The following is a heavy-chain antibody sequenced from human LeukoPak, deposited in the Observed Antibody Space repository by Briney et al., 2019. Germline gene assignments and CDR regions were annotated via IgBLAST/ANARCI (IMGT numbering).Heavy chain of an antibody. V-gene: IGHV4-39*01. D-gene: IGHD3-3*01. Sequence: SETLSLTCTVSGGSIRSSSYYWGWIRQPPGKGLEWIGSIYYSGSTYYNPSLKSRVTISVDTSKNQFSLKLSSVTAADTAVYYCSLRFLEWPKDYYYYYGMDVWGQGTTVTVSS. J-gene: IGHJ6*02. CDR3: SLRFLEWPKDYYYYYGMDV. CDR2: IYYSGST. CDR1: GGSIRSSSYY.